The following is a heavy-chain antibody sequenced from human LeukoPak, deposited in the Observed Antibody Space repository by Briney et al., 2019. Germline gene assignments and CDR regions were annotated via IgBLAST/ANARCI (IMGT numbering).Heavy chain of an antibody. CDR1: GFTFSSYA. Sequence: GGSLRLSCAASGFTFSSYAMSWVRQAPGKGLEWVSAISGSGGSTYYADSVKGRFTISRDNSKNTLYLQMNSLRAEDTAVYYCAKDRRFLEWLSSPFYYMDVWGKGTTVTVSS. D-gene: IGHD3-3*01. V-gene: IGHV3-23*01. CDR3: AKDRRFLEWLSSPFYYMDV. J-gene: IGHJ6*03. CDR2: ISGSGGST.